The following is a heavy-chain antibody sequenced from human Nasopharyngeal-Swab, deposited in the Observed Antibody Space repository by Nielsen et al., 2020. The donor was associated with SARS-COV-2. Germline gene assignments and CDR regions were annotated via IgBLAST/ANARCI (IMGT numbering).Heavy chain of an antibody. CDR3: ARLLVPAAIRPLYYFDY. D-gene: IGHD2-2*02. CDR2: IYPGDSDT. J-gene: IGHJ4*02. CDR1: GYSFTSYW. V-gene: IGHV5-51*01. Sequence: GESLKISCKGSGYSFTSYWIGWVRQMPGKGLEWTGIIYPGDSDTRYSPSFQGQVTISADKSISTACLQWSSLKASDTAMYYCARLLVPAAIRPLYYFDYWGQGTLVTVSS.